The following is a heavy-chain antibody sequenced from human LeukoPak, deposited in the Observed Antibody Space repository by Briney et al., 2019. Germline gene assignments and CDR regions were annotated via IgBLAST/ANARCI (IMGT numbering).Heavy chain of an antibody. V-gene: IGHV1-46*01. D-gene: IGHD6-13*01. CDR1: GYIFTSYH. CDR2: INPNSGSA. Sequence: ASVKVSCKASGYIFTSYHMHWVRQAPGQGLEWMGIINPNSGSASYAQEFQGRVTMTRDTSTSTVYMELSSLRSEDTAVYYCARGLYSSWYVYWGQGTPVTVSS. J-gene: IGHJ4*02. CDR3: ARGLYSSWYVY.